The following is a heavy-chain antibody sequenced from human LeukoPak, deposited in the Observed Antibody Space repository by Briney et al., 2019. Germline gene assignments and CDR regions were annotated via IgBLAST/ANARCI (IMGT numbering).Heavy chain of an antibody. CDR2: ISYDGSNK. J-gene: IGHJ2*01. CDR1: GFTFSSYG. CDR3: AKDRAVARYFDL. V-gene: IGHV3-30*18. D-gene: IGHD6-19*01. Sequence: GGPLRLSCAASGFTFSSYGMHWVRQAPGKGLAWVAVISYDGSNKYYADSVKGRFTISRDNSKNTLYLQMNSLRAEDTAVYYCAKDRAVARYFDLWGRGTLVTVSS.